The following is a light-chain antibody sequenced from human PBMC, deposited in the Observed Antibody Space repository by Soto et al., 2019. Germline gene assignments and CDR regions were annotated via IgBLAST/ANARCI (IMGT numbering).Light chain of an antibody. CDR3: QQFKSFLT. CDR1: QGISSA. V-gene: IGKV1-13*02. J-gene: IGKJ4*02. Sequence: AIQLTQSPSSLSASVGDRVTITCRASQGISSALAWYQQKPGKDPTLLLYDASSLESGVPSRFSGSGSGTDFTLTISSLQPEDFATYYCQQFKSFLTFGGGTKVEIK. CDR2: DAS.